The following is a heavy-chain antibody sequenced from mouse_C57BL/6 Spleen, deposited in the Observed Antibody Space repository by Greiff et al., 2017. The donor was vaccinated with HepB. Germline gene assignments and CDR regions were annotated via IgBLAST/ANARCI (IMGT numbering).Heavy chain of an antibody. V-gene: IGHV1-42*01. CDR3: ARGGTYYYGSSPFAY. J-gene: IGHJ3*01. Sequence: VQLKESGPELVKPGASVKISCKASGYSFTGYYMNWVKQSPEKSLEWIGEINPSTGGTTYNQKFKAKATLTVDKSSSTAYMQLKSLTSEDSAVYYCARGGTYYYGSSPFAYWGQGTLVTVSA. CDR2: INPSTGGT. CDR1: GYSFTGYY. D-gene: IGHD1-1*01.